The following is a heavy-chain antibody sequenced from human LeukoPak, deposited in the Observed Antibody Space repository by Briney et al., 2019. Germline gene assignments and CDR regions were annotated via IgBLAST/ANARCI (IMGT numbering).Heavy chain of an antibody. V-gene: IGHV1-18*01. D-gene: IGHD2-21*02. Sequence: ASMKVSCKASGFTFTNYGVSWVRQAPGQGLEWTGWISAYNGDTNYAQNLQGRVTMTTDASTSTAYMELRSLRYDDTAVYYCARGAYCGGDCSSSDAFDIWGQGTMVTVSS. J-gene: IGHJ3*02. CDR3: ARGAYCGGDCSSSDAFDI. CDR2: ISAYNGDT. CDR1: GFTFTNYG.